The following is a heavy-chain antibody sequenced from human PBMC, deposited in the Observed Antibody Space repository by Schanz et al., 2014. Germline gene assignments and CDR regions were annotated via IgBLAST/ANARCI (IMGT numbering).Heavy chain of an antibody. CDR1: GYTFISYG. CDR3: AREHGRNYGLDWFAP. D-gene: IGHD4-17*01. J-gene: IGHJ5*02. V-gene: IGHV1-69*04. CDR2: IIPSLGLA. Sequence: QVQLVQSGAEVKKPGASVKVSCKASGYTFISYGIKWVRQAPGQGLEWMGRIIPSLGLAKYEQKFQGRVTITADRSTNTAYLELSSLRSDDPAVYYCAREHGRNYGLDWFAPCGQGTLITVSS.